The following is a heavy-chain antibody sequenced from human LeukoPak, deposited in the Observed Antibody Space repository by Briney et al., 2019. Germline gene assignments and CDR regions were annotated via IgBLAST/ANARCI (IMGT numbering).Heavy chain of an antibody. D-gene: IGHD6-19*01. CDR3: ARDLPSSGWYTY. CDR2: IIPIFGTA. Sequence: ASVKVSCKASGGTFSSYAISWVRQAPGQGLEWMGGIIPIFGTADYAQKFQGRVTITADKSTSTAYVELSSLRSEDTAVYYCARDLPSSGWYTYWGQGTLVTVSS. V-gene: IGHV1-69*06. J-gene: IGHJ4*02. CDR1: GGTFSSYA.